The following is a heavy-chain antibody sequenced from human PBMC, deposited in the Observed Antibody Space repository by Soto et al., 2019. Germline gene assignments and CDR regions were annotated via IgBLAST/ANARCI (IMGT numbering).Heavy chain of an antibody. D-gene: IGHD2-2*01. CDR2: ISAYNGNT. V-gene: IGHV1-18*01. J-gene: IGHJ6*03. CDR1: GYTFTSYG. Sequence: QVQLVQSGAEVKKPGASVKVSCKASGYTFTSYGISWVRQAPGQGLEWMGWISAYNGNTNYAQKLQGRVTMTTDTSTRPAYMELRSLRSDDTAVYYCARPIVVVPATNYYMDVWGKGTTVTVSS. CDR3: ARPIVVVPATNYYMDV.